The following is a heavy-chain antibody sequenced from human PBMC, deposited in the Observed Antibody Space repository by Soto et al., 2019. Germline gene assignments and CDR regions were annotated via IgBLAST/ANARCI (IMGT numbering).Heavy chain of an antibody. D-gene: IGHD1-26*01. Sequence: QVQLVESGGGAVQPGESLRLSCVASGFDFTYYAMHWVRQAPGKGLESVAVMSSDGSKIHHTDSVKGRFTISRDNSKNTLYLQMNSLRKEDTAVYFCAKDEGVGGTRGLFDYWGQGTLVSVSS. CDR1: GFDFTYYA. CDR3: AKDEGVGGTRGLFDY. CDR2: MSSDGSKI. J-gene: IGHJ4*02. V-gene: IGHV3-30*18.